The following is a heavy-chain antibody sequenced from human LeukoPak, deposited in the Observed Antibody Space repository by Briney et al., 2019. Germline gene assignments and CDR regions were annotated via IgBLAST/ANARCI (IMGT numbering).Heavy chain of an antibody. CDR2: ISAYNGNT. CDR3: ARDACSGGSCYETYYYGMDV. J-gene: IGHJ6*02. CDR1: GYTFTSYG. V-gene: IGHV1-18*01. D-gene: IGHD2-15*01. Sequence: ASVKVSCKASGYTFTSYGISWVRQAPGRGLEWMGWISAYNGNTNYAQKLQGRVTMTTDTSTSTAYMELRSLRSDDTAVYYCARDACSGGSCYETYYYGMDVWGQGTTVTVSS.